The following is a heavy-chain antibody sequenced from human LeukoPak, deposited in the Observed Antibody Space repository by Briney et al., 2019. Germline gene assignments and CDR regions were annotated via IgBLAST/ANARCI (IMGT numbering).Heavy chain of an antibody. CDR3: ARDRGFGQADV. J-gene: IGHJ6*04. D-gene: IGHD3-10*01. CDR1: GFTFSGYW. Sequence: PGGSLRLSCAASGFTFSGYWMSWLRQAPGKGLEWVANIKQDGGEKYYVDSVKGRFTISRDNAKNSLYLQMNSLRAEDTAVYYGARDRGFGQADVWGKGTTVTVSS. CDR2: IKQDGGEK. V-gene: IGHV3-7*01.